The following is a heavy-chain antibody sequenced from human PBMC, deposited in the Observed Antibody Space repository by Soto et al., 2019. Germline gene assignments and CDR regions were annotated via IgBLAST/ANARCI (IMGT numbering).Heavy chain of an antibody. CDR1: GETFTSNG. Sequence: AASVKVSCKASGETFTSNGSSWVRQAPGQGLEWMGWISAYNGNTNYAQKLQGRVTMTTDTSTSTAYMELRSLRSDDTAVYYCAREAGYHGTIGQQLPDCWGQGIMVTVSS. V-gene: IGHV1-18*01. CDR2: ISAYNGNT. J-gene: IGHJ4*02. CDR3: AREAGYHGTIGQQLPDC. D-gene: IGHD6-13*01.